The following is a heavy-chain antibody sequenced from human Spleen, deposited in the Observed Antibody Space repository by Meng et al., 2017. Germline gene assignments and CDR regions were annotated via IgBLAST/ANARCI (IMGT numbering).Heavy chain of an antibody. CDR2: INPNSGGT. V-gene: IGHV1-2*06. J-gene: IGHJ4*02. CDR1: GSNFCTYL. CDR3: ARDEDISAAGKLFGDY. Sequence: QVRLAPAGAKVKKLVAVGQGACTASGSNFCTYLKPRVRKAPGQGLEWMGRINPNSGGTNSAQKCQGRVTMTGDTSISTAYMELSGLRSDDTAMYYCARDEDISAAGKLFGDYWGQGTLVTVSS. D-gene: IGHD6-13*01.